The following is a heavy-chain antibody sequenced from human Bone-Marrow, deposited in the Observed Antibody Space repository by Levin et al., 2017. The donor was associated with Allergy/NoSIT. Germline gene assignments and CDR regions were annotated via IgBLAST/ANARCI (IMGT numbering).Heavy chain of an antibody. D-gene: IGHD2-2*01. V-gene: IGHV3-30*18. J-gene: IGHJ6*02. Sequence: GGSLRLSCAASGFRFSSYGMHWVRQAPGKGLEWVAVISYDGSNKYYGDSVKGRFTVSRDNNKNTVYLQMNSLRAEDTAVYYCAKDGIVLEPASTLGFFGDILGGMDVWGPGTTVNVSS. CDR1: GFRFSSYG. CDR2: ISYDGSNK. CDR3: AKDGIVLEPASTLGFFGDILGGMDV.